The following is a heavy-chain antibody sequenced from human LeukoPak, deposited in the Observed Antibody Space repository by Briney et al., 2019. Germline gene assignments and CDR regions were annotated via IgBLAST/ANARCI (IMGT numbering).Heavy chain of an antibody. CDR2: ISYDGSNK. V-gene: IGHV3-30-3*01. CDR3: ASSDPPITMIVVGEGFDY. Sequence: GGSLRLSCAASGFTFSSYAMHWVRQAPGKGLEWVAVISYDGSNKYYADSVKGRFTISRDNSKNTLYLQMNSLRAEDTAVYYCASSDPPITMIVVGEGFDYWGQGTLVTVSS. D-gene: IGHD3-22*01. CDR1: GFTFSSYA. J-gene: IGHJ4*02.